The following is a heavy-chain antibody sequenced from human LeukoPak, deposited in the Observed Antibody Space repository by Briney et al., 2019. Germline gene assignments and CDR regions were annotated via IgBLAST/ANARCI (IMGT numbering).Heavy chain of an antibody. CDR3: ARDFSLQLFDD. CDR2: ISSNGGST. D-gene: IGHD5-24*01. Sequence: GGSLRLSCSASGFSFRSFAMHWVRQAPGKGLEYVSAISSNGGSTYYADSVQGRVTISRDNSKNTLYLQMSSLRAEDTAVYYCARDFSLQLFDDWGQGTLVTVFS. V-gene: IGHV3-64D*06. CDR1: GFSFRSFA. J-gene: IGHJ4*02.